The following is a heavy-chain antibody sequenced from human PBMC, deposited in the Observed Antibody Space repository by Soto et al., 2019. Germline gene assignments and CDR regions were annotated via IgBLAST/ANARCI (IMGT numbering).Heavy chain of an antibody. Sequence: ASVKVSCKASGFTFTSSAVQWVRQARGQRLEWIGWIVVGSGNTNYAQKFQERVTITRDMSTSTAYMELSSLRSEDTAVYYCAADPSVVGATGALDYWGQGTLVTVSS. J-gene: IGHJ4*02. CDR2: IVVGSGNT. CDR1: GFTFTSSA. D-gene: IGHD1-26*01. V-gene: IGHV1-58*01. CDR3: AADPSVVGATGALDY.